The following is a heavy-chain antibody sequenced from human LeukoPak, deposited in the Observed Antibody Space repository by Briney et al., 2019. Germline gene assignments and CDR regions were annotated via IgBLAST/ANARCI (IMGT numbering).Heavy chain of an antibody. V-gene: IGHV1-2*02. CDR1: GYIITAYY. Sequence: ASVKVSCKASGYIITAYYMHWVRQAPGQGFEWMGWINPNTGDTSYAQKFQGRVTMTRDTTISTAYMDLSSLTSDDAAVYYCASYPRYVSSPPFDYWGQGTQVSVSS. CDR2: INPNTGDT. J-gene: IGHJ4*02. D-gene: IGHD2-15*01. CDR3: ASYPRYVSSPPFDY.